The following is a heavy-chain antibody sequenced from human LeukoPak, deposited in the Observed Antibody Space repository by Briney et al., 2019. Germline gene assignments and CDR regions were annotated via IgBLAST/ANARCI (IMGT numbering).Heavy chain of an antibody. CDR3: ARRGQAAGSKGAFDY. J-gene: IGHJ4*02. D-gene: IGHD6-13*01. CDR1: GGSIISTSHY. Sequence: SETLSLTCTVSGGSIISTSHYWAWIRQPQGRGLEWIGSIDYSGTTYYNPSLKSRVTIAVDTSKNQFSLKLSSVTASDTAKYFCARRGQAAGSKGAFDYWGKGTLVTVSS. CDR2: IDYSGTT. V-gene: IGHV4-39*01.